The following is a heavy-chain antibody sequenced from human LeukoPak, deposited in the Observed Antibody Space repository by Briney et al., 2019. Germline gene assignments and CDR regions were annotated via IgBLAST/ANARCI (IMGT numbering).Heavy chain of an antibody. J-gene: IGHJ4*02. Sequence: PGRSLRLSCAASGFTFSSYGMHWVRQAPGKGLECVAVIWYDGSNKYYADSVKGRFTISRDNSKNTLYLQMNSLRAEDTAVYYCARDHSSGWYSDYFDYWGQGTLVTVSS. CDR3: ARDHSSGWYSDYFDY. CDR2: IWYDGSNK. D-gene: IGHD6-19*01. V-gene: IGHV3-33*01. CDR1: GFTFSSYG.